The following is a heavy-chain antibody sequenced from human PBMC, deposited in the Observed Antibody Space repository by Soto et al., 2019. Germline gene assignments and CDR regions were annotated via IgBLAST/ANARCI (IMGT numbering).Heavy chain of an antibody. CDR1: GGSISSGGYS. V-gene: IGHV4-30-2*01. CDR3: ARGGGYCTNGVCYSWFDP. CDR2: IYHSGST. Sequence: QLQLQESGSGLVKPSQTLSLTCAVSGGSISSGGYSWSWIRQPPGKGLEWLGYIYHSGSTYYNPSLKSRVTISVDRSKNQFSLKLSSVTAADTAVYYCARGGGYCTNGVCYSWFDPWGQGTLVTVSS. J-gene: IGHJ5*02. D-gene: IGHD2-8*01.